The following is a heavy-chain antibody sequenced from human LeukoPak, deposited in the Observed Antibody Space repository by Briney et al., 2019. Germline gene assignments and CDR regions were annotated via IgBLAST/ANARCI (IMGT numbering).Heavy chain of an antibody. V-gene: IGHV3-30*03. D-gene: IGHD3-9*01. CDR1: GFTLSRHG. CDR3: ARDEEGLRYFDWLLDY. Sequence: GGSLRLSCAASGFTLSRHGMHWVRQAPGKGLEWLAVISNDGSNKYYADSAKGRFTISRDTYKNTLYLQMNSLRTEDTAVYYCARDEEGLRYFDWLLDYWGQGTLVTVSS. J-gene: IGHJ4*02. CDR2: ISNDGSNK.